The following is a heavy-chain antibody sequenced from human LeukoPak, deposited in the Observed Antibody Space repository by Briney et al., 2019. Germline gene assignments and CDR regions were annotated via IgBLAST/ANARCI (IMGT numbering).Heavy chain of an antibody. Sequence: GGSLRVSCAASGFTFFDDGMSWVRQAPGKGLEWVSGINWSGVNTGYADSVKGRFTISRDNAKSSLYLQMNNLRVKDTALYYCARPRPHDYYFDLWGQGTLVTVSS. D-gene: IGHD1-1*01. CDR3: ARPRPHDYYFDL. V-gene: IGHV3-20*04. CDR2: INWSGVNT. CDR1: GFTFFDDG. J-gene: IGHJ4*02.